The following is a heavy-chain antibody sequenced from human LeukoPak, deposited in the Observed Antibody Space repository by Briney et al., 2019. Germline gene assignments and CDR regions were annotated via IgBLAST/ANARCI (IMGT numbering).Heavy chain of an antibody. J-gene: IGHJ4*02. CDR1: GFTFSSYE. CDR3: AKSPGGRHHN. CDR2: ISSSGSTI. Sequence: GGSLRLSCAASGFTFSSYEMNWVRQAPGKGLEWVSYISSSGSTIYYADSVRGRFTISRDNAKNSLYLQMSSLRAEDTAVYYCAKSPGGRHHNWGQGTLVTVSS. V-gene: IGHV3-48*03. D-gene: IGHD3-16*01.